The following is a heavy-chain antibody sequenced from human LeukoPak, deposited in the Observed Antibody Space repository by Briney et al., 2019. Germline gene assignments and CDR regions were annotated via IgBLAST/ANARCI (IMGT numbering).Heavy chain of an antibody. CDR3: VSYRDRRHYYYYYMDV. CDR2: IYYSGST. V-gene: IGHV4-39*07. D-gene: IGHD4-17*01. CDR1: GGSISSSSYY. Sequence: TSETLSLTCTVSGGSISSSSYYWGWIRQPPGKGLEWIGSIYYSGSTYYNPSLKSRVTISVDTSKNQFSLKLSSVTAADTAVYYCVSYRDRRHYYYYYMDVWGKGTTVTVSS. J-gene: IGHJ6*03.